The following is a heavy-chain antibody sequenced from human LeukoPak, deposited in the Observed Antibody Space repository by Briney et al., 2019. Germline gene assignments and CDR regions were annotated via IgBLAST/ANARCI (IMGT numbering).Heavy chain of an antibody. Sequence: PGGSLRLSWAASGFTFSDYYMSWIRQAPGKGLEWVSYISSSGSTIYYADSVKGRFTISRDNAKNSLYLQMNSLRAEDMAVYYCARVYSSSSRDFQHWGQGTLVTVSS. J-gene: IGHJ1*01. D-gene: IGHD6-6*01. CDR1: GFTFSDYY. V-gene: IGHV3-11*01. CDR3: ARVYSSSSRDFQH. CDR2: ISSSGSTI.